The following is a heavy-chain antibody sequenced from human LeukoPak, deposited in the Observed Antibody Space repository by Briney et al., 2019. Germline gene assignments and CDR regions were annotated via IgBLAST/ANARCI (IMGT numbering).Heavy chain of an antibody. V-gene: IGHV1-69*05. CDR3: ARDPLDILTGYYKYYFDY. CDR2: IIPIFGTA. CDR1: GGTFSSYA. Sequence: GASVKVSCKASGGTFSSYAISWVRQAPGQGLEWMGGIIPIFGTANYAQKFQGRVTITTDESTSTAYMELSSLRSEDTAVYYCARDPLDILTGYYKYYFDYWGQGTLVTVSS. J-gene: IGHJ4*02. D-gene: IGHD3-9*01.